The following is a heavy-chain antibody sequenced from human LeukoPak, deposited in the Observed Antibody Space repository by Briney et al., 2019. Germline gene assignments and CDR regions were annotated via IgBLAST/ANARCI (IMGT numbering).Heavy chain of an antibody. V-gene: IGHV4-4*07. Sequence: SETLSLTCTVSGGSISSYYWSWIRQPAGKGLEWIGRIYTSGSTNYNPSLKSRVTISVDTSKNQLSLDLSSVTAADTAVYYCARQKCTSASCLTKNAFDIWGQGTMVTVSS. J-gene: IGHJ3*02. CDR1: GGSISSYY. CDR2: IYTSGST. CDR3: ARQKCTSASCLTKNAFDI. D-gene: IGHD2-2*01.